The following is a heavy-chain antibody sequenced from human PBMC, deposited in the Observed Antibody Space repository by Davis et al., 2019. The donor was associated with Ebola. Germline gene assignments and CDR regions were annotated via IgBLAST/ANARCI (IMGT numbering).Heavy chain of an antibody. CDR1: GFTFSSYA. CDR2: ISGSGGST. Sequence: GGSLRLSCAASGFTFSSYAMSRVRQAPGKGLEWVSAISGSGGSTYYADSVKGRFTISRDNSKNTLYLKMNSMRAEDTAVYYCAKVDCSGGSCYAFDIWGQGTMVTVSS. D-gene: IGHD2-15*01. J-gene: IGHJ3*02. V-gene: IGHV3-23*01. CDR3: AKVDCSGGSCYAFDI.